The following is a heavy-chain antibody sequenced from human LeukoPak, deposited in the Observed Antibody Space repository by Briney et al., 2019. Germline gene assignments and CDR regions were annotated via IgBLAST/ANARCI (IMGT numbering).Heavy chain of an antibody. Sequence: GSLRLSCAASGFTFSSYAMSWVRQAPGKGLEWVSAISGSGGSTYYADSVKGRFTISRDNSKNTLYLQMNSLRAEDTAVYYCARDRAAYYYGSGSSYNRAFHYWGQGTLVTVSS. D-gene: IGHD3-10*01. CDR1: GFTFSSYA. CDR2: ISGSGGST. V-gene: IGHV3-23*01. J-gene: IGHJ4*02. CDR3: ARDRAAYYYGSGSSYNRAFHY.